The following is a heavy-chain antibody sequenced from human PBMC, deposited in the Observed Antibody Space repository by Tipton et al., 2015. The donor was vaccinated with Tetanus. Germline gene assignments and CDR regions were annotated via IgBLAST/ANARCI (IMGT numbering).Heavy chain of an antibody. V-gene: IGHV4-59*01. D-gene: IGHD6-19*01. CDR2: IYFSGHT. CDR1: GGSINSYY. Sequence: TLSLTCTVSGGSINSYYWSWLRRPPGKALEWIGYIYFSGHTKYRPSLKSRVTMSVDTSMNQVSLNLTSVTAADSAVYFCARHSGWFNFYSGVDVWGQGTTVTVSS. J-gene: IGHJ6*02. CDR3: ARHSGWFNFYSGVDV.